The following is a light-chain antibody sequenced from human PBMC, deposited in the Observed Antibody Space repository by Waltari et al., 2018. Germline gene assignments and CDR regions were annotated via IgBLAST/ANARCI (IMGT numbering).Light chain of an antibody. CDR1: QSISVF. Sequence: DIQMTQSPSSLSASVGDRVTITCRASQSISVFLNWYQPKPGKAPKLLIYAASTLHIGVPSRFSGSGSGTDFTLTINNLQPEDFATYSCQQSYSTPLTFGGGTRVEIK. CDR3: QQSYSTPLT. J-gene: IGKJ4*01. CDR2: AAS. V-gene: IGKV1-39*01.